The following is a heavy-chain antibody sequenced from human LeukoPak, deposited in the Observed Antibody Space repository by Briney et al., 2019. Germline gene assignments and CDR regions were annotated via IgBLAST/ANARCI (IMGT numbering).Heavy chain of an antibody. D-gene: IGHD3-3*01. CDR1: GGSISSSSYY. CDR2: IYYSGST. V-gene: IGHV4-39*01. CDR3: ARRLTIFGVVTHDAFDI. Sequence: SETLSLTCTVSGGSISSSSYYLGWIRQPPGKGLEWIGSIYYSGSTYYNPSLKSRVTISVDTSKNQFSLKLSSVTAADTAVYYCARRLTIFGVVTHDAFDIWGQGTMVTVSS. J-gene: IGHJ3*02.